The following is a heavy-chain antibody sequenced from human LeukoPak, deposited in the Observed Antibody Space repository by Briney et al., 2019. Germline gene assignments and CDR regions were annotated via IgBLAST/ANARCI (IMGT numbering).Heavy chain of an antibody. CDR2: IRSNGGST. CDR1: GFTFSSYA. Sequence: GGSLRLSCSASGFTFSSYAMHWVRQAPGKGLEYVSAIRSNGGSTYYADSVKGRFTISRDNSKNTLYLQMSSLRAEDTAVYYCVKDRQEYSSGWYHWFDPWGQGTLVTVSS. D-gene: IGHD6-19*01. CDR3: VKDRQEYSSGWYHWFDP. V-gene: IGHV3-64D*06. J-gene: IGHJ5*02.